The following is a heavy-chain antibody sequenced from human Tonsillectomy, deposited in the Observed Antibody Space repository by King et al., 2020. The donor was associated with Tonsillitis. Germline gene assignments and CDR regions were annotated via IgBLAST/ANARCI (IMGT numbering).Heavy chain of an antibody. Sequence: VQLVESGGGLVQPGGSLRLSCAASGFTFSSYAISWVRQAPGKGLEWVSAISGSGVSTYYADSVKGRFPISRDNSNNTLYLQMNSLRAEDTALYYCAKDYAVTDHTYYFDYWGQGTLVTVSS. CDR3: AKDYAVTDHTYYFDY. CDR1: GFTFSSYA. CDR2: ISGSGVST. J-gene: IGHJ4*02. D-gene: IGHD4-17*01. V-gene: IGHV3-23*04.